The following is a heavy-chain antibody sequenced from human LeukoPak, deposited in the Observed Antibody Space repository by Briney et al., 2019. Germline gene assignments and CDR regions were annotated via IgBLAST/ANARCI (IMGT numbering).Heavy chain of an antibody. CDR1: GFTFSSYW. CDR3: ARDRRDYYGSGSYYDSWFDP. V-gene: IGHV3-7*01. CDR2: IKQDGSEK. J-gene: IGHJ5*02. Sequence: GGSLRLSCAASGFTFSSYWMSWVRLAPGKGLEWVANIKQDGSEKYYVDSVKGRFTISRDNAKNSLYLQMNSLRAEDTAVYYCARDRRDYYGSGSYYDSWFDPWGQGTLVTVSS. D-gene: IGHD3-10*01.